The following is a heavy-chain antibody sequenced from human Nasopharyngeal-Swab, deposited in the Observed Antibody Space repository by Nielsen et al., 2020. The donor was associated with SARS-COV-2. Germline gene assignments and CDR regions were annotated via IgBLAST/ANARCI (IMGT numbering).Heavy chain of an antibody. J-gene: IGHJ4*02. CDR3: ASTAMCIGIGSEYYFDY. CDR1: GGSISSGSYY. Sequence: SETLSLTCTVSGGSISSGSYYWSWIRQPAGKGLEWIGRIYTSGSTNYNPSLKSRVTISVDPSKNQFSLKLSSVTAADTAVYYCASTAMCIGIGSEYYFDYWGQGTLVTVSS. D-gene: IGHD1-26*01. CDR2: IYTSGST. V-gene: IGHV4-61*02.